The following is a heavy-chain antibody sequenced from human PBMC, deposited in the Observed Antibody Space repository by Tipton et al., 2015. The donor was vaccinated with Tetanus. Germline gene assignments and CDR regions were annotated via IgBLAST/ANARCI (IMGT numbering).Heavy chain of an antibody. CDR1: GFTFNSYA. V-gene: IGHV3-23*01. Sequence: SLRLSCTASGFTFNSYAMSWVRQAPGKGLEWVSGISGSGAITYYADSVKGRFTISRDDSKNTLNLQMNSLRAEDTAAYYCARDSSFIAARDCFDYWGQGTLVTVSS. D-gene: IGHD6-6*01. CDR3: ARDSSFIAARDCFDY. CDR2: ISGSGAIT. J-gene: IGHJ4*02.